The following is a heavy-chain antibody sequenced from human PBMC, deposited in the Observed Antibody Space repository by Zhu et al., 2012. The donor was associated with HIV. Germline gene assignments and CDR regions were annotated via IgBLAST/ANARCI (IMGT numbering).Heavy chain of an antibody. D-gene: IGHD6-19*01. J-gene: IGHJ3*02. CDR3: AKTRTSGWYSYAFDI. CDR2: IYYRGST. CDR1: GGSISSSSYY. Sequence: QVQLQESGPGLVKPSETLSLTCTVSGGSISSSSYYWGWIRQPPGEGLEWIGSIYYRGSTYYNPSLKSRVTISVDTSKNQFSLKLSSVTAADTAVYYCAKTRTSGWYSYAFDIWGQGRMVTVSS. V-gene: IGHV4-39*01.